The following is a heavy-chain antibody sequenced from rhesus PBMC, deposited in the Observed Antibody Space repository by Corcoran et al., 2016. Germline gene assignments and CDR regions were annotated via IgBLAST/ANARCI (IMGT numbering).Heavy chain of an antibody. Sequence: QLQLQESGPGLVKPSETLSVTCAVSGGSIRSSYWRWIRQSPGKGLEWIGYIYGRGSNTNYNPSRKSLFTLSGDTSKNQLALKLSAATAADTAVYYCASEYSNDASYWGQGVLVTVSS. D-gene: IGHD4-23*01. V-gene: IGHV4-169*02. J-gene: IGHJ4*01. CDR2: IYGRGSNT. CDR1: GGSIRSSY. CDR3: ASEYSNDASY.